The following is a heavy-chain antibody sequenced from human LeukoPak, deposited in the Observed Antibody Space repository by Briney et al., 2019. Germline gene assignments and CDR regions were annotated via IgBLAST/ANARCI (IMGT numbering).Heavy chain of an antibody. V-gene: IGHV4-4*07. Sequence: PSETLSLTCTVSGGSISSYYWSWIRQPAGKGLEWIGRIYTSGSTNYNPSLKSRVTMSVDTSKDQFSLKLSTVTAADTAVYYCAKDPNTYYFYYSMDVWGKGTTVTVSS. CDR2: IYTSGST. D-gene: IGHD1/OR15-1a*01. CDR3: AKDPNTYYFYYSMDV. CDR1: GGSISSYY. J-gene: IGHJ6*03.